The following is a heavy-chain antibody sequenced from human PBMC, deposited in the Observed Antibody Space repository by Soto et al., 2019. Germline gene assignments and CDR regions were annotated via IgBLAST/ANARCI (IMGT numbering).Heavy chain of an antibody. V-gene: IGHV3-23*01. J-gene: IGHJ4*02. Sequence: GGSLRLSCAASGFTFTSFAMRWVRQAPGKGLEWVSTICGGGSSTYYADAVKGRFTISRDNSMDTLYLQMKSLRAEDTAVYYCPKEVSLCSSVDIGYWGQGTLVTVSS. D-gene: IGHD5-12*01. CDR2: ICGGGSST. CDR1: GFTFTSFA. CDR3: PKEVSLCSSVDIGY.